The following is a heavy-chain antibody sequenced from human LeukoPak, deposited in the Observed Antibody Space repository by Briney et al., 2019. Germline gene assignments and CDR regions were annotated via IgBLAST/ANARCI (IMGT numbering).Heavy chain of an antibody. CDR3: ARHKQLVPPFDP. V-gene: IGHV1-18*01. CDR1: GYTFTSYG. J-gene: IGHJ5*02. D-gene: IGHD6-13*01. CDR2: ISGYNGNT. Sequence: GASVKVSCKASGYTFTSYGISWERQAPGQGLEWMGWISGYNGNTNYAQKLQGRVTMTTDTSTNTAYMELRSLRSDDTAVYYCARHKQLVPPFDPWGQGTLVTVSS.